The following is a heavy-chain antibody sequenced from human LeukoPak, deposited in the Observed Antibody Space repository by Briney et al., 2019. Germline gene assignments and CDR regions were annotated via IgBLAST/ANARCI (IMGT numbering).Heavy chain of an antibody. CDR2: ITASGGST. V-gene: IGHV3-23*01. CDR1: GFTFNNYA. CDR3: TRDYPTSGIVTIFDY. D-gene: IGHD1-1*01. Sequence: GGSPRLSCASSGFTFNNYAMTWVRQAPGKGQEWVSSITASGGSTYCADSVKGRFTISRDNSKNTLYLQMSSLRADDTAVYYCTRDYPTSGIVTIFDYWGQGTLVTVSS. J-gene: IGHJ4*02.